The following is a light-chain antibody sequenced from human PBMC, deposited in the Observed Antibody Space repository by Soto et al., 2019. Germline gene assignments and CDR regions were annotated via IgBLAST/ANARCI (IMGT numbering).Light chain of an antibody. CDR2: VAS. CDR3: QQRNSYPRT. V-gene: IGKV1-9*01. J-gene: IGKJ2*01. CDR1: QGISSY. Sequence: DIPLTQSPSFLSASVGDRVTITCRASQGISSYLAWYQQKPGKAPNLLIYVASTLQSGVPSRFSGSGSGTEFTLTISSLQPEDFAPYYCQQRNSYPRTFGQGTKLEIK.